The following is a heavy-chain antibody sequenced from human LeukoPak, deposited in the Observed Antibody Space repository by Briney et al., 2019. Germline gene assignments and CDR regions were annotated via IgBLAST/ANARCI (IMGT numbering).Heavy chain of an antibody. D-gene: IGHD3-22*01. CDR1: SYTFTSYT. Sequence: ASVKVSCKASSYTFTSYTINWVRQAPGQGLEWMGWISAYNGNTNYAQKLQGRVTMTTDTSTSTVYMELRSLRSDDTAIYYCARGHYYDSSGPPDGGFDYWGQGTLVTVSS. J-gene: IGHJ4*02. CDR2: ISAYNGNT. CDR3: ARGHYYDSSGPPDGGFDY. V-gene: IGHV1-18*01.